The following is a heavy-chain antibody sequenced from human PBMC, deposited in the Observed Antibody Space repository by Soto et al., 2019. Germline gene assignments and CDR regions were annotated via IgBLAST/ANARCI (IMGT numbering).Heavy chain of an antibody. CDR2: INPSGGST. D-gene: IGHD6-19*01. V-gene: IGHV1-46*01. CDR1: GYTFTSYS. J-gene: IGHJ6*02. CDR3: AIYLLAVAVDYGMDV. Sequence: GASVKVSCKASGYTFTSYSMHWVRQAPGQGLEWMGIINPSGGSTSYAQKFQGRVTMTRDTSTSIVYMELSSLRSEDTAVYYCAIYLLAVAVDYGMDVWGQGTTVTVSS.